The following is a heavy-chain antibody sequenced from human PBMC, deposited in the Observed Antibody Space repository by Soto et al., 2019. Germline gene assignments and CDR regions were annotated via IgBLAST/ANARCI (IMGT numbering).Heavy chain of an antibody. Sequence: QVQLVQSGAEVKKPGSSVKVSCKASGGTFSSYTITWVRQAPGQGLEWMGGIIPIFGSANYAQRFQGKVTIPADEATSTVYMELSRLSSEDTAVYYCETRDDDYYGMDVGGQGTTVTVSS. D-gene: IGHD1-1*01. CDR1: GGTFSSYT. CDR2: IIPIFGSA. CDR3: ETRDDDYYGMDV. V-gene: IGHV1-69*12. J-gene: IGHJ6*02.